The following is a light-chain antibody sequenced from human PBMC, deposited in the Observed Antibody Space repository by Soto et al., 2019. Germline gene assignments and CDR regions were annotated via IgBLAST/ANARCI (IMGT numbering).Light chain of an antibody. J-gene: IGKJ1*01. CDR1: QGIRRD. Sequence: AIPMTQSPSSPSSSLGDRVTITCGASQGIRRDLAWYQQHPGKAPNLLIYAASSLQGGVPSRFSGSGSGTDFTLTINSLKTEDFATYDGLQEYNYPWTFGQGTKVDIK. V-gene: IGKV1-6*01. CDR2: AAS. CDR3: LQEYNYPWT.